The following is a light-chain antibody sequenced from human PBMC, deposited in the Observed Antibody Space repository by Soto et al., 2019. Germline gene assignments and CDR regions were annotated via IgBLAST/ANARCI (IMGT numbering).Light chain of an antibody. V-gene: IGKV3-15*01. J-gene: IGKJ5*01. CDR1: RIVGNSY. CDR2: GVS. Sequence: EIVMTQSPATLSVSPGERATLSCRASRIVGNSYLAWYQQKPGQAPRLLIHGVSTRATGIPARFSGSGSGTEFTLTISSLQSEDFALYYCQQYDDWPLTFGQGTRLEIK. CDR3: QQYDDWPLT.